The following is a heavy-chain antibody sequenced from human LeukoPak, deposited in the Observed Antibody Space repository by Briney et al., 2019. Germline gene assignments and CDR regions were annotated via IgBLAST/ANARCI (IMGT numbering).Heavy chain of an antibody. CDR3: AGVRLLFGSSVNWFDP. CDR1: GGSISSGGYY. J-gene: IGHJ5*02. Sequence: PSETLSLTCTVSGGSISSGGYYWSWIRQHPGKGLEWIGYIYYSGSTYYNPSLKSRVTISVDTSKNQFSLKLSSVTAADTAVYYCAGVRLLFGSSVNWFDPWGQGTLVTVSS. D-gene: IGHD6-6*01. V-gene: IGHV4-31*03. CDR2: IYYSGST.